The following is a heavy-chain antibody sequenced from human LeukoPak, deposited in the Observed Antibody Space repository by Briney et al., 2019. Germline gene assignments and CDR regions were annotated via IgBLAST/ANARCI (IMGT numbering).Heavy chain of an antibody. CDR1: GGSFSGYY. Sequence: SETLSLTCAVYGGSFSGYYWSWIRQPPGKGLERIGEINHSGSTNYNPSLKSRVTISVDTSKNQFSLKLSSVTAADTAVYYCARIAQDRDYWGQGTLVTVSS. D-gene: IGHD2-15*01. J-gene: IGHJ4*02. CDR2: INHSGST. CDR3: ARIAQDRDY. V-gene: IGHV4-34*01.